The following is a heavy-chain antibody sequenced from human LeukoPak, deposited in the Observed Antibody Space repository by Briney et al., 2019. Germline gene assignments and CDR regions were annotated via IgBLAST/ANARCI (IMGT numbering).Heavy chain of an antibody. V-gene: IGHV1-8*01. J-gene: IGHJ5*02. Sequence: ASVKVSCKASGYTFTSYDINWVRQATGQGFEWMGWMNPNSGNTGYAQKFQGRVTMTRNTSISTAYMELYSLTSEDTAVYYCARDAVASGGWFDPWGQGTLVTVFS. CDR3: ARDAVASGGWFDP. CDR1: GYTFTSYD. CDR2: MNPNSGNT. D-gene: IGHD6-19*01.